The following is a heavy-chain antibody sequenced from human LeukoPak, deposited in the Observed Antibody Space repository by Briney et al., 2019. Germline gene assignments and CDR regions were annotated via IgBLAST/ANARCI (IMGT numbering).Heavy chain of an antibody. J-gene: IGHJ4*02. CDR3: ARGAVGATTPFDY. Sequence: SETLSLTCAVYGGSFSGYYWSWIRQPPGKGLEWIGEINHSGSTNYNPSLKSRVTISVDTSKSQFSLKLSSVTAADTAVYYCARGAVGATTPFDYWGQGTLVTVSS. CDR1: GGSFSGYY. CDR2: INHSGST. V-gene: IGHV4-34*01. D-gene: IGHD1-26*01.